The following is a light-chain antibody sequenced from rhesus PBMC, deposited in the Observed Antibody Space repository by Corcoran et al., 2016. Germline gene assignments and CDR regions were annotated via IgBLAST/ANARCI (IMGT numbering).Light chain of an antibody. Sequence: DIQLTQSPSSLSASVGDRVTIACRTSQGISNHLAWFQQKSGEAPKLLIYDASSLQSNVPSRLRGSGYGTEVTRTISSLQPEDFGVYYCQQRNSYPLTFGGGTKVEIK. CDR1: QGISNH. CDR3: QQRNSYPLT. V-gene: IGKV1-38*01. J-gene: IGKJ4*01. CDR2: DAS.